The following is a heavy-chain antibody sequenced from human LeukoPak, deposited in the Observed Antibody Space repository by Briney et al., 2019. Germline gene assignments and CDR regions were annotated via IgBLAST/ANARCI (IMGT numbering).Heavy chain of an antibody. D-gene: IGHD2-8*01. CDR2: ISSYDGNT. V-gene: IGHV1-18*01. J-gene: IGHJ4*02. CDR3: ARGHRYCTNGVCYDY. CDR1: GYMFTSYG. Sequence: ASVKVSCKASGYMFTSYGINWVRRAPGQGLEWMGWISSYDGNTNYAQRLQGRVTMTTDSSTSTAYMELRSLRSDDTAVYYCARGHRYCTNGVCYDYWGQGTLVTLSS.